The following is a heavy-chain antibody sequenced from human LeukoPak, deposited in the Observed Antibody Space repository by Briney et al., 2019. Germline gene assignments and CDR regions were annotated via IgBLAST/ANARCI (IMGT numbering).Heavy chain of an antibody. CDR1: GFTFDDYG. CDR3: ARAFGYNYIFDY. J-gene: IGHJ4*02. D-gene: IGHD5-24*01. CDR2: INWNGGGT. Sequence: GGSLRLSCAASGFTFDDYGMSWVRQGPGKGLEWVSGINWNGGGTGYADSVKGRFTISRDNAKKSLYLQMNSLRAEDTAVYYCARAFGYNYIFDYWGQGTLVTVSS. V-gene: IGHV3-20*04.